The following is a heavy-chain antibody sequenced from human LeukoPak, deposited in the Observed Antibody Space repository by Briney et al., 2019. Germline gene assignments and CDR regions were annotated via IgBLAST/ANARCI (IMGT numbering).Heavy chain of an antibody. CDR3: SKEGVRCCHDDY. J-gene: IGHJ4*02. Sequence: GGSLRLSCAASGFTVSNNYMGWVRQAPGKGLEWVSVIYSYGFTSYADSVKGRFTISRDNSKNTLYLQMDTLRGEDTAVYYCSKEGVRCCHDDYWGRGTLVTVSS. CDR1: GFTVSNNY. CDR2: IYSYGFT. V-gene: IGHV3-66*03. D-gene: IGHD2-2*01.